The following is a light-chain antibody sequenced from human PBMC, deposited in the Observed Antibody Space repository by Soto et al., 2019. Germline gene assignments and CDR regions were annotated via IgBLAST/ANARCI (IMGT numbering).Light chain of an antibody. Sequence: QSVLTQPASVSGSPGQSITISCTGTTSDVGGYNSVSWYQQHPGKAPELMIYDVSNRPSGISYRFSGSKSGNTASLTISGLQAEDEADYYCSSRTSTSTRVFGTGTELTVL. CDR1: TSDVGGYNS. V-gene: IGLV2-14*01. CDR3: SSRTSTSTRV. CDR2: DVS. J-gene: IGLJ1*01.